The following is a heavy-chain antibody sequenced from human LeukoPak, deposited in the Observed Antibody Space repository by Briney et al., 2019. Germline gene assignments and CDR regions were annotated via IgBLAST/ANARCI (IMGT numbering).Heavy chain of an antibody. V-gene: IGHV5-51*01. CDR1: GYSFTSYW. D-gene: IGHD3-10*01. CDR3: ARLARDYYGSGSYYPGAPNCFDP. J-gene: IGHJ5*02. Sequence: KIGESLKISCKGSGYSFTSYWIGWVRQMPGKGLEWMGIIYPGDSDTRYSPSFQGQVTISADKSISTAYLQWSSLKASDTAMYYCARLARDYYGSGSYYPGAPNCFDPWGQGTLATVSS. CDR2: IYPGDSDT.